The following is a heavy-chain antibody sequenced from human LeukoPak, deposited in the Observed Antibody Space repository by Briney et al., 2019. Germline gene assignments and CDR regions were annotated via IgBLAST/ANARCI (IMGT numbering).Heavy chain of an antibody. CDR2: IKSKTDGGTT. J-gene: IGHJ4*02. CDR1: GFTFSSYG. CDR3: TTGLVLDYCSGGSCHDAKDY. D-gene: IGHD2-15*01. V-gene: IGHV3-15*01. Sequence: PGRSLRLSCAASGFTFSSYGMHWVRQAPGKGLEWVGRIKSKTDGGTTDYAAPVKGRFTISRDDSKNTLYLQMNSLKTEDTAVYYCTTGLVLDYCSGGSCHDAKDYWGQGTLVTVSS.